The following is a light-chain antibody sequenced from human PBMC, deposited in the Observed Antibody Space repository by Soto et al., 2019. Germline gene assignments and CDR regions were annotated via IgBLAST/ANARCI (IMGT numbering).Light chain of an antibody. J-gene: IGLJ2*01. CDR1: SSDIGIYNY. V-gene: IGLV2-14*01. Sequence: QSALTQPASVSGSPGQSITISCTGASSDIGIYNYVSWYQQHPDKAPKLMIFEVSHRPSGVSNRFSGSKSGNTASLTISGLQAEDEAHYYCSSYSGGSTLVVFGGGTKVTVL. CDR2: EVS. CDR3: SSYSGGSTLVV.